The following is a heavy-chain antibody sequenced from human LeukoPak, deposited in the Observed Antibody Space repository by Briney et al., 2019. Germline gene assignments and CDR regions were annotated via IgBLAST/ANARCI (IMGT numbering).Heavy chain of an antibody. CDR3: AKDPTQLWTKNDY. CDR1: GFTFSSYG. J-gene: IGHJ4*02. Sequence: PGGSLRLSCAASGFTFSSYGMHWVRQAPGKGLEWVAVISYDGSNKYYADSVKGRFTISRDNSKITLYLQMNSLRAEDTAVYYCAKDPTQLWTKNDYWGQGTLVTVSS. D-gene: IGHD5-18*01. V-gene: IGHV3-30*18. CDR2: ISYDGSNK.